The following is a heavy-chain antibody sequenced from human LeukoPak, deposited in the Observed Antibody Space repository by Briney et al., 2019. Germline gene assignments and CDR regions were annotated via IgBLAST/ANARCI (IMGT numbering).Heavy chain of an antibody. J-gene: IGHJ6*03. V-gene: IGHV3-74*01. CDR1: GFTFSSYW. D-gene: IGHD2-2*01. Sequence: GGSLRLSCAASGFTFSSYWMHWVRQAPGKGLVWVSRINSDGSSTSYADPVKGRFTISRDNAKNTLYLQMNSLRAEDTAVYYCARADQDYYYYMDVWGKGTTVTVSS. CDR2: INSDGSST. CDR3: ARADQDYYYYMDV.